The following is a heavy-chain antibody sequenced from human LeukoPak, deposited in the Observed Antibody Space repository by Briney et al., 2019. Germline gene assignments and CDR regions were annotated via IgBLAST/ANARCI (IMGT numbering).Heavy chain of an antibody. CDR3: ARHKKSIVDTDMGP. CDR1: GGSSSSSSYY. V-gene: IGHV4-39*01. CDR2: IHDSGST. Sequence: SETLSLTCSVSGGSSSSSSYYWGWIRQPPGKGLEWIGSIHDSGSTDYNPSLKSRVTISVDTSKNQFSLKLSSVTAADTAVYYCARHKKSIVDTDMGPWGQGTLVTVSS. J-gene: IGHJ5*02. D-gene: IGHD5-18*01.